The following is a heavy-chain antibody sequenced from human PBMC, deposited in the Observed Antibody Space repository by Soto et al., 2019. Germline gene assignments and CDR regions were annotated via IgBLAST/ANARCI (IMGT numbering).Heavy chain of an antibody. CDR3: AKGRYFDSSGGCANY. Sequence: EVRLLESGGGSAPPGASARLSCLTSGFMFDNYAMSWVRQSPARGLEWVAAISGSGHATYYTQSVRSRFTISRDKSKKTVCLQMNNLRNEDTAIYYCAKGRYFDSSGGCANYWGLGTLVTVAS. J-gene: IGHJ4*02. CDR1: GFMFDNYA. D-gene: IGHD3-22*01. V-gene: IGHV3-23*01. CDR2: ISGSGHAT.